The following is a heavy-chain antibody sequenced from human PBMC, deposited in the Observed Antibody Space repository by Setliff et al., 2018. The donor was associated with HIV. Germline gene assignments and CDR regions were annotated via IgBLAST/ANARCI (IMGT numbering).Heavy chain of an antibody. CDR2: ISSSSSYT. CDR1: GFTFSDYY. CDR3: ASTVTTYYFDY. V-gene: IGHV3-11*03. Sequence: GESLKISCAASGFTFSDYYMSWIRQAPGKGLEWVSYISSSSSYTNYADSVKGRFTISRDNAKNSLYLQMNSLRAEDTAVYYCASTVTTYYFDYWGQGTLVTVSS. D-gene: IGHD4-17*01. J-gene: IGHJ4*02.